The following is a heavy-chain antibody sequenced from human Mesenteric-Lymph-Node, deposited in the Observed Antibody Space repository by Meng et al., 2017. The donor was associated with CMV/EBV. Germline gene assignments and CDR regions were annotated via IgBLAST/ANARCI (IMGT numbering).Heavy chain of an antibody. V-gene: IGHV3-53*01. CDR2: IYSGGST. CDR1: GFTVSSNY. CDR3: ARGIGSSGF. D-gene: IGHD3-22*01. J-gene: IGHJ4*02. Sequence: GESLKISCAASGFTVSSNYMSWVRQAPGKGLEWVSVIYSGGSTYYADSVKGRFTISRDNAKNSLYLQMNSLRAEDTAVYYCARGIGSSGFWGQGTLVTVSS.